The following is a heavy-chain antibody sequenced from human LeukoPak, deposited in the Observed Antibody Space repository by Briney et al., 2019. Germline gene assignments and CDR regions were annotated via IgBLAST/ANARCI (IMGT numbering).Heavy chain of an antibody. CDR1: GGSMSPYH. CDR2: IYYSGST. J-gene: IGHJ3*02. CDR3: ARRDTISQVEGDAFDI. Sequence: SETLSLTCTVSGGSMSPYHWGWIRQPPGKGLEWIGSIYYSGSTYYNPSLKSRVTISVDTSKNQFSLKLSSVTAADTAVYYCARRDTISQVEGDAFDIWGQGTMVTVSS. V-gene: IGHV4-59*05. D-gene: IGHD5-24*01.